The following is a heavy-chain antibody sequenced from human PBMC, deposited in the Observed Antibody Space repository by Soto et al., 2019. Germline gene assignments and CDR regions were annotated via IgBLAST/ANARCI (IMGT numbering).Heavy chain of an antibody. V-gene: IGHV4-59*01. CDR3: ARRYGASFDY. CDR1: GCSISSYY. D-gene: IGHD4-17*01. J-gene: IGHJ4*02. Sequence: LESLSLTCTVSGCSISSYYWSWIRQPPGKGLEWIGYIYYSGSTNYNPSLKSRVTISVDTSKNQFSLKLSSVTAADTAVYYCARRYGASFDYWGQGTLVTVSS. CDR2: IYYSGST.